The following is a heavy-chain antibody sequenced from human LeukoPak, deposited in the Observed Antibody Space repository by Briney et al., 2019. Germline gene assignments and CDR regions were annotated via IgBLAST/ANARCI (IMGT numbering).Heavy chain of an antibody. CDR2: ITDSSSYI. V-gene: IGHV3-21*04. CDR3: VPRKEWSCYLDG. D-gene: IGHD3-3*01. J-gene: IGHJ6*03. Sequence: GGSLRLSCAASGFTFGSYAMNWVRQAPGQGLEWVSSITDSSSYIYYADSLKGRFTISRDNSQNTLYLQLNSLRAEDTAVYYCVPRKEWSCYLDGGGKGTTVTVSS. CDR1: GFTFGSYA.